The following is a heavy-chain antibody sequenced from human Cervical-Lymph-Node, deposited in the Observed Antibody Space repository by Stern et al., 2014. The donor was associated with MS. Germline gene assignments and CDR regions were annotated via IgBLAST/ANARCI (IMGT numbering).Heavy chain of an antibody. D-gene: IGHD6-19*01. V-gene: IGHV1-2*06. Sequence: QVQLVQSGAEVKNPGASVKVSCKATGYAFIDYCIHWVRQAPGQGLEWIGRIIPNGGATSYAQRFQGRVTMTRDTSITTAYMELGGLDSDDTAMYFCARGGSGSGWLYYFDSWGQGTLVTVS. CDR1: GYAFIDYC. CDR3: ARGGSGSGWLYYFDS. J-gene: IGHJ4*01. CDR2: IIPNGGAT.